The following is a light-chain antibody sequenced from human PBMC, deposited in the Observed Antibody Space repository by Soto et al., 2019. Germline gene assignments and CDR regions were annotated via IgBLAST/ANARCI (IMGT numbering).Light chain of an antibody. CDR3: HLYLDSPLYT. J-gene: IGKJ2*01. V-gene: IGKV3-20*01. Sequence: EIVLTQSPGTLSLSPGERATLSCRASQSVSDSSLAWYHQKPGQAPRLLIYGASMRATGMPDSFSGSGSGTDLTLTTSRLEPADFAVYYWHLYLDSPLYTFGQGTKLEIK. CDR1: QSVSDSS. CDR2: GAS.